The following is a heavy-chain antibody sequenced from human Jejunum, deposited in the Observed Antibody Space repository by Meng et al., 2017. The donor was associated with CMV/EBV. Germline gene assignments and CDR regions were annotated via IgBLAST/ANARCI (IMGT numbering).Heavy chain of an antibody. V-gene: IGHV3-74*03. J-gene: IGHJ3*02. Sequence: APAFTFSDYWMHWVRQAPGKGLVWVSRINNDGGTTVYADSVKGRFTISRDNAKNTLSLQMNSLRGEDTAVYYCAREQSSSYAFDIWGQGTGVTVSS. CDR1: AFTFSDYW. CDR3: AREQSSSYAFDI. CDR2: INNDGGTT. D-gene: IGHD6-6*01.